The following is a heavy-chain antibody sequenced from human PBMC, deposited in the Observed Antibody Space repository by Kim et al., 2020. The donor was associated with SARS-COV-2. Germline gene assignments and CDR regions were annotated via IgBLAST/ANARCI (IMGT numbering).Heavy chain of an antibody. Sequence: GGSLRLSCAASGFTFSSYSMNWVRQAPGQGLEWVSYISSSSSIIYYASSVKGRFTISRDNAKNSLYLQMNSLRDEDTAVYYCARGITMVRGVITYFDYWGQGTLVTVSS. CDR2: ISSSSSII. J-gene: IGHJ4*02. CDR1: GFTFSSYS. CDR3: ARGITMVRGVITYFDY. V-gene: IGHV3-48*02. D-gene: IGHD3-10*01.